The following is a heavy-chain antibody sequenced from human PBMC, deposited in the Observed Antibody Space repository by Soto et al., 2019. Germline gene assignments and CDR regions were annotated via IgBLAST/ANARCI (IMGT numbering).Heavy chain of an antibody. CDR1: GFTFSSYA. Sequence: PGGSLRLSCAASGFTFSSYAMHWVRQAPGKGLEWVAVISYDGSNKYYADSVKGRFTISRDNSKNTLYLQMNSLRAEDTAVYYCASDLLTIAVAGTRDYWGQGTLVTVSS. V-gene: IGHV3-30-3*01. CDR3: ASDLLTIAVAGTRDY. J-gene: IGHJ4*02. D-gene: IGHD6-19*01. CDR2: ISYDGSNK.